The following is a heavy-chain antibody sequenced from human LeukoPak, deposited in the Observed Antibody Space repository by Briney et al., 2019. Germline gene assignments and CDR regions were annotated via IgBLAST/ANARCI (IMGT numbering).Heavy chain of an antibody. V-gene: IGHV4-61*01. Sequence: SETLSLTCTVSGGSISSSSYYWSWIRQPPGKGLEWIGFVYYSGSNDRNPSLKSRVTLSVDMSQNQVSLKVTSVTAADTAVYYCATGHSWEAFRFWGQGKMVSVSS. CDR2: VYYSGSN. D-gene: IGHD6-13*01. CDR3: ATGHSWEAFRF. J-gene: IGHJ3*01. CDR1: GGSISSSSYY.